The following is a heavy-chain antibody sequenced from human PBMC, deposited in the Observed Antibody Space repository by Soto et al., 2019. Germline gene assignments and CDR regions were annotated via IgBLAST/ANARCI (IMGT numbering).Heavy chain of an antibody. Sequence: QVQLVQSGAEVKKPGSSVKVSCKASGGTFSSYAISWVRQAPGQGLEWMGGIIPIFGTANYAQKFQGRVTITADESTSTAYMELSSLRSEDTAVYYCARARGREVTPTAYYYGMDVWGQGTTVTVSS. D-gene: IGHD4-17*01. CDR2: IIPIFGTA. CDR3: ARARGREVTPTAYYYGMDV. J-gene: IGHJ6*02. V-gene: IGHV1-69*01. CDR1: GGTFSSYA.